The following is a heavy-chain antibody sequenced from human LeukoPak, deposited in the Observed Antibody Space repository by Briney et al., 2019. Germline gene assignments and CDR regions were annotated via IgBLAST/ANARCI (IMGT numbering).Heavy chain of an antibody. CDR2: IQASGST. Sequence: SETLSLTCTVSGSSINSYYWSWIRQPAGKGREWIGRIQASGSTTYNPSLKSRVTMSADTSKNQFSLKLSSVTAADTAIYYCGRAQWLLPPDIWGQGTMLTVSS. V-gene: IGHV4-4*07. CDR3: GRAQWLLPPDI. J-gene: IGHJ3*02. D-gene: IGHD5-12*01. CDR1: GSSINSYY.